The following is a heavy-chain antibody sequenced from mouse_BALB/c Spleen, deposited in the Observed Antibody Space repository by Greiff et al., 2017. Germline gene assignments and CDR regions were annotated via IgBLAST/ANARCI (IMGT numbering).Heavy chain of an antibody. CDR2: ISYSGST. V-gene: IGHV3-2*02. D-gene: IGHD2-14*01. CDR1: GYSITSDYA. J-gene: IGHJ3*01. CDR3: ASWDRYDVTWFAY. Sequence: EVQRVESGPGLVKPSQSLSLTCTVTGYSITSDYAWNWIRQFPGNKLEWMGYISYSGSTSYNPSLKSRISITRDTSKNQFFLQLNSVTTEDTATYYCASWDRYDVTWFAYWGQGTLVTVSA.